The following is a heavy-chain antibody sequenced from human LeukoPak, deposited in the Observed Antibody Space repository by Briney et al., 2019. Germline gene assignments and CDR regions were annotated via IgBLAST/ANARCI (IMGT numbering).Heavy chain of an antibody. J-gene: IGHJ4*02. CDR2: IYYSGST. CDR1: GGSISSSSYY. Sequence: PSETLSLTCTVSGGSISSSSYYWGWIRQPPGKGLEWIGSIYYSGSTYYNPSLKSRVTISVDTSKNQFSLKLSSVTAADTAVYYRARYSAVAGFDYWGQGTLVTVSS. V-gene: IGHV4-39*01. CDR3: ARYSAVAGFDY. D-gene: IGHD6-19*01.